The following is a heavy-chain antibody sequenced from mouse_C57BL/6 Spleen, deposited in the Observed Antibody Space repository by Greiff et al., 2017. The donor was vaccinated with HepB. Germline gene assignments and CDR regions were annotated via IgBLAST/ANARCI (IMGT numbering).Heavy chain of an antibody. CDR3: ARQYGNYEYAMDY. V-gene: IGHV5-6*01. D-gene: IGHD2-1*01. J-gene: IGHJ4*01. CDR2: ISSGGSYT. CDR1: GFTFSSYG. Sequence: EVKLMESGGDLVKPGGSLKLSCAASGFTFSSYGMSWVRQTPDKRLEWVATISSGGSYTYYPDSVKGRFTISRDNAKNTLYLQMSSLKSEDTAMYYCARQYGNYEYAMDYWGQGTSVTVSS.